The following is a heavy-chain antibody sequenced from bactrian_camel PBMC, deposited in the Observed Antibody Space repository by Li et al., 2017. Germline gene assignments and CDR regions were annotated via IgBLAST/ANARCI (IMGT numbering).Heavy chain of an antibody. CDR3: AAESDGNLGTALTTWGLQAFGH. Sequence: VQLVESGGGSVQAGGSLRLSCVASGSISDRCMAWFRQGTGKEREGVAQIYTLSSTTVISDSVKGRFNISQDKAKSTVFLQMNSLQPEDTAMYYCAAESDGNLGTALTTWGLQAFGHWGQGTQVTVS. D-gene: IGHD3*01. CDR1: GSISDRC. J-gene: IGHJ6*01. CDR2: IYTLSSTT. V-gene: IGHV3S36*01.